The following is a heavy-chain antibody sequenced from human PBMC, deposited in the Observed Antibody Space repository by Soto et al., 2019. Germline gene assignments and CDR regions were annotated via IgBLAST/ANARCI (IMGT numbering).Heavy chain of an antibody. V-gene: IGHV3-30-3*01. J-gene: IGHJ4*02. D-gene: IGHD1-7*01. Sequence: PRGSLLISCAASVFTFSIYAMHWVRQAPGKGLEWVAVISYDGSNKYYADSVKGRFTISRDNSKNTLYLQMNSLRAEDTAVYYCAGGTGTTDYWGQGTMVTVSS. CDR3: AGGTGTTDY. CDR2: ISYDGSNK. CDR1: VFTFSIYA.